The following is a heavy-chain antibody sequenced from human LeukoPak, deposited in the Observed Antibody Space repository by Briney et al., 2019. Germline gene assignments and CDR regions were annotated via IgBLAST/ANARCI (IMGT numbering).Heavy chain of an antibody. CDR3: AKDALATSSSWTDY. CDR1: GFTVSSNY. Sequence: GGSLRLSCAASGFTVSSNYMSWVRQAPGKGLEWVSVIYSGGSTYYADSVKGRFTISRDNSKNTPYLQMNSLRAEDTAVYYCAKDALATSSSWTDYWGQGTLVTVSS. J-gene: IGHJ4*02. CDR2: IYSGGST. V-gene: IGHV3-66*01. D-gene: IGHD6-13*01.